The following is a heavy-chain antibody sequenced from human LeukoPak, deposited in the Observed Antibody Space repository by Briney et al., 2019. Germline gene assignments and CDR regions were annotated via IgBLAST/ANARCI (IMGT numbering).Heavy chain of an antibody. CDR2: IYSGGST. V-gene: IGHV3-66*01. J-gene: IGHJ6*03. CDR1: GFTFSNAW. Sequence: GGSLRLSCAASGFTFSNAWMSWVRQAPGKGLEWVSVIYSGGSTYYADSVKGRFTISRDNSKNTLYLQMNSLRAEDTAVYYCARDLTVGYYYYYYMDVWGKGTTVTVSS. D-gene: IGHD1-14*01. CDR3: ARDLTVGYYYYYYMDV.